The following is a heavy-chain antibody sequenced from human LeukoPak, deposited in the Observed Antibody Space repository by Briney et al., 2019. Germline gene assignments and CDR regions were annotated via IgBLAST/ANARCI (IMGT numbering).Heavy chain of an antibody. D-gene: IGHD3-10*01. Sequence: SETLSLTCTVSGGSISSGGYYWSWIRRHPGKGLEWLGYIYYRGGSTYYNPSLKSRVTISVDTSKNQFSLKLSSVAAADTAVYYCARVQGLSSRPFDYWGQGTLVTVSS. CDR1: GGSISSGGYY. CDR2: IYYRGGST. CDR3: ARVQGLSSRPFDY. V-gene: IGHV4-31*03. J-gene: IGHJ4*02.